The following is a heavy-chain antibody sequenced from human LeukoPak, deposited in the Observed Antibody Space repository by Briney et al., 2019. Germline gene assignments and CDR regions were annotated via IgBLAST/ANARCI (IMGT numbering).Heavy chain of an antibody. V-gene: IGHV3-30*02. CDR3: AKVFVAARPNGGDY. J-gene: IGHJ4*02. CDR1: GFNFSSYG. D-gene: IGHD6-6*01. CDR2: IRYDGSNK. Sequence: GGSLRLSCAASGFNFSSYGMHWVRQAPGKGLEWVAFIRYDGSNKYYADSVKGRFTISRDNSKNTLYLQMNSLRAEDTAVYYCAKVFVAARPNGGDYWGQGTLVTVSS.